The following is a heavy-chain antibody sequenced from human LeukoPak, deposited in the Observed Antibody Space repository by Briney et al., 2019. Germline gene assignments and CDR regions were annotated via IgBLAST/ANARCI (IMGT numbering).Heavy chain of an antibody. Sequence: GGSLRLSCAASGFIFSSYGMHWVRQAPGKGLEWVAVISYDGSNKYYADSVKGRFTISRDNSKNTLYLQMNSLRAEDTAVYYCARDPLWFGESQYYFDYWGQGTLVTVSS. CDR2: ISYDGSNK. CDR3: ARDPLWFGESQYYFDY. J-gene: IGHJ4*02. D-gene: IGHD3-10*01. CDR1: GFIFSSYG. V-gene: IGHV3-30*03.